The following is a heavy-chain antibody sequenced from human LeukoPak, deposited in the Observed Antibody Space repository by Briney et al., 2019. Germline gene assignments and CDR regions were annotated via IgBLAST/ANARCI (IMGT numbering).Heavy chain of an antibody. V-gene: IGHV1-18*01. CDR2: ISTFNGNT. Sequence: ASVKVSCKASGYTFTSYGIGWVRQAPGQGLEWMAWISTFNGNTNYAQKFQDRVTMTTDTSTSTAYMELRSLRSDDTAVYYCARSTSYWYFDLWGRGTLVTVSS. CDR3: ARSTSYWYFDL. J-gene: IGHJ2*01. CDR1: GYTFTSYG.